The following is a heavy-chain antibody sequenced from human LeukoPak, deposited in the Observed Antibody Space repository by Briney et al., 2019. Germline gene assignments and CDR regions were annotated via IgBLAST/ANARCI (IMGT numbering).Heavy chain of an antibody. J-gene: IGHJ4*02. D-gene: IGHD3-10*01. CDR2: INPNSGGT. CDR3: ARCNGRGVSNDY. V-gene: IGHV1-2*02. Sequence: ASVKVSCKASGYTFTGYYMHWVRQAPGQGLEWMGWINPNSGGTNYAQKFQGRVTMTRNTSISTAYMELSSLRSDDTAVYYCARCNGRGVSNDYWGQGTLVTVSA. CDR1: GYTFTGYY.